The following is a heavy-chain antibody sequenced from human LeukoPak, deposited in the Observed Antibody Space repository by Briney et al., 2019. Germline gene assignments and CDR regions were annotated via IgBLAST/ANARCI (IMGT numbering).Heavy chain of an antibody. CDR3: AKDNRRHYTSGPNPDSLH. V-gene: IGHV3-11*01. Sequence: PGGSLRLSCTASGFTFSDHYMSWIRQAPGKGLEWVSYISSSGITIQYADSVKGRFTISRDNAKNSLYLQMDSLRVEDTAFYYCAKDNRRHYTSGPNPDSLHWGQGALVTVSS. D-gene: IGHD6-19*01. CDR1: GFTFSDHY. CDR2: ISSSGITI. J-gene: IGHJ4*02.